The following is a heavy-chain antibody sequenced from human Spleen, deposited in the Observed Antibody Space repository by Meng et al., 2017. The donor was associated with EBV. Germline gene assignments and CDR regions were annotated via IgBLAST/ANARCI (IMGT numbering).Heavy chain of an antibody. CDR1: GFLLSTSGMG. CDR3: AHHNGGYCTSSRCYAGWCDP. Sequence: QITLKESGPTLVKPTQTPTLTCTFSGFLLSTSGMGVGWIRQPPVKALEWLALIYWDDDRRSSPSLKSRLTITKDASKNQVVLTMTNMDPVDTATYYCAHHNGGYCTSSRCYAGWCDPWGQGTLVTVSS. D-gene: IGHD2-2*01. V-gene: IGHV2-5*02. J-gene: IGHJ5*02. CDR2: IYWDDDR.